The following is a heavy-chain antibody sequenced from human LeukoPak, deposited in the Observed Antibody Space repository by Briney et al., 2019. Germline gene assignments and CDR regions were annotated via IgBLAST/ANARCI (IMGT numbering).Heavy chain of an antibody. Sequence: SETLSLTCTVSGGSISSGGYYWSWIRQHPGKGLEWIGYIYYSGSTYYNPSLKSRVTISVDTSKNQFSLKLSSVTAAGTAVYYCASLMATKVNYFDYWGQGTLVTVSS. J-gene: IGHJ4*02. CDR1: GGSISSGGYY. CDR3: ASLMATKVNYFDY. D-gene: IGHD5-24*01. CDR2: IYYSGST. V-gene: IGHV4-31*03.